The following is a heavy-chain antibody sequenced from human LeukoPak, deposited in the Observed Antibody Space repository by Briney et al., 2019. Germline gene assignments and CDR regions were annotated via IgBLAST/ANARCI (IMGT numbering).Heavy chain of an antibody. D-gene: IGHD5-24*01. J-gene: IGHJ4*02. CDR3: ARDLGDGYSSGYFDY. V-gene: IGHV4-59*08. CDR2: IYYSGST. Sequence: SETLSLTCTVSGGSISSYYWSWIRQPPGKGLEWIGYIYYSGSTNYNPSLKSRVTISVDTSKNQFSLKLSSVTAADTAVYYCARDLGDGYSSGYFDYWGQGTLVTVSS. CDR1: GGSISSYY.